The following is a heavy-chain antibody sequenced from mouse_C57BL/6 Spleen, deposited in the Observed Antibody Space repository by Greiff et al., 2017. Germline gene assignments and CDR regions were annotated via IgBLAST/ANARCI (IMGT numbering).Heavy chain of an antibody. CDR1: GFTFSSYT. CDR3: ARHYSNYVFFDY. D-gene: IGHD2-5*01. CDR2: ISGGGGNT. V-gene: IGHV5-9*01. Sequence: EVQLVESGGGLVKPGGSLKLSCAASGFTFSSYTMSWVRQTPEKRLEWVATISGGGGNTYYPDSVKGRFTISRDNAKNTLYLQMSSLRSEDTALYYCARHYSNYVFFDYWGQGTTLTVSS. J-gene: IGHJ2*01.